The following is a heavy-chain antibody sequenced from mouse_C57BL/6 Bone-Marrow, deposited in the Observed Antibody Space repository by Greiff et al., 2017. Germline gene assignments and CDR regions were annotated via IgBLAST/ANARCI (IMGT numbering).Heavy chain of an antibody. Sequence: EVQLVESGGGLVQPKGSLKLSCEASGFSFNTYAMNWVRQAPGKGLEWVARIRSKSNNYATYYADSVKDRFTISRDDSESMLYLQMNNLKTEDTAMYYCVRQQLRLRGWFAYWGQGTLVTVSA. CDR2: IRSKSNNYAT. CDR3: VRQQLRLRGWFAY. J-gene: IGHJ3*01. V-gene: IGHV10-1*01. CDR1: GFSFNTYA. D-gene: IGHD3-2*02.